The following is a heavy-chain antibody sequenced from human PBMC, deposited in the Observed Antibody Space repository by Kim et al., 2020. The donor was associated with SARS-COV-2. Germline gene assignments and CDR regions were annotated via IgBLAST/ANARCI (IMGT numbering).Heavy chain of an antibody. CDR2: INWNGGST. Sequence: GGSLRLSCAASGFTFDDYGMSWVRQAPGKGLEWVSGINWNGGSTGYADSVKGRFTISRDNAKNSLYLQMNSLRAEDTALYHCARVQSYYGSGSYIGWFDPWGQGTLVTVSS. CDR3: ARVQSYYGSGSYIGWFDP. D-gene: IGHD3-10*01. J-gene: IGHJ5*02. V-gene: IGHV3-20*01. CDR1: GFTFDDYG.